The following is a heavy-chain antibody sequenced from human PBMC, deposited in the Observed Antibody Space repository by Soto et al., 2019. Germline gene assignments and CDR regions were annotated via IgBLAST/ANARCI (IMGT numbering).Heavy chain of an antibody. J-gene: IGHJ5*02. D-gene: IGHD2-2*01. CDR2: IYYSGST. CDR3: ARVGCISCFNNWFDP. CDR1: GGSTSSYY. Sequence: LSLTCTVSGGSTSSYYWSWIRQPPGKGLEWIGSIYYSGSTNYNPSLKSRVTMSLDTSKNQFSLKLNSVTAADTAVYYCARVGCISCFNNWFDPWGQGTLVTVSS. V-gene: IGHV4-59*01.